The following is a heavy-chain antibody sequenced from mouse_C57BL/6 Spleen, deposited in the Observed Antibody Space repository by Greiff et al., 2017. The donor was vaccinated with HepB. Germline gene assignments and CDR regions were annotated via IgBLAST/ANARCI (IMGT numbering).Heavy chain of an antibody. CDR2: IDPSDSYT. CDR3: ARRGLSYAMDY. CDR1: GYTFTSYW. V-gene: IGHV1-69*01. Sequence: QVQLKQPGAELVMPGASVKLSCKASGYTFTSYWMHWVKQRPGQGLEWIGEIDPSDSYTNYNQKFKGKSTLTVDKSSSTAYMQLSSLTSEDSAVYYCARRGLSYAMDYWGQGTSVTVSS. D-gene: IGHD1-1*02. J-gene: IGHJ4*01.